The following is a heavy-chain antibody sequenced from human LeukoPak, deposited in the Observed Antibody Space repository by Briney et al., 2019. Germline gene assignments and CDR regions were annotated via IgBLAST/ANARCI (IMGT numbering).Heavy chain of an antibody. Sequence: SETLSLTCTVSGGFISSSSYYWGWIRQPPGKGLEWIGSIYYSGSTYYNPSLKSRVTISVDTSKNQFSLKLSSVTAADTAVYYCARDASDHDAFDIWGQGTMVTVSS. CDR3: ARDASDHDAFDI. J-gene: IGHJ3*02. V-gene: IGHV4-39*02. D-gene: IGHD2-21*01. CDR2: IYYSGST. CDR1: GGFISSSSYY.